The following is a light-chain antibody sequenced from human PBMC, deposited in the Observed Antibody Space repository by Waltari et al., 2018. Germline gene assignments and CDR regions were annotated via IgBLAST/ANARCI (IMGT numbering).Light chain of an antibody. CDR2: VAS. J-gene: IGKJ2*01. V-gene: IGKV3-20*01. CDR1: QSVSISY. Sequence: EIVFTQSPGTLSLSPGERATLSCRASQSVSISYLAWYQQKPGQAPRLLIYVASSRATGIPDRFSGSGSGTDFTLTISRLEPEDFAVYYCQQYAAGDTFGQGTKLEIK. CDR3: QQYAAGDT.